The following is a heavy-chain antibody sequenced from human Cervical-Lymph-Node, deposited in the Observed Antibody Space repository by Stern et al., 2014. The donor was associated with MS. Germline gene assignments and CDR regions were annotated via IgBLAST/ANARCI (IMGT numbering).Heavy chain of an antibody. Sequence: VQLVESGGGLVQPGRSLRLSCAASGFTFDDYAMHWVRQAPGKGLEWVSGISWSSGTIGYADSVKGRFTISRDNAKNSLYLQMNSLRAEDTALYYCAKDRGTSLSYSGWYVHWGKGTLVTVAA. J-gene: IGHJ5*02. CDR2: ISWSSGTI. V-gene: IGHV3-9*01. CDR1: GFTFDDYA. CDR3: AKDRGTSLSYSGWYVH. D-gene: IGHD5-12*01.